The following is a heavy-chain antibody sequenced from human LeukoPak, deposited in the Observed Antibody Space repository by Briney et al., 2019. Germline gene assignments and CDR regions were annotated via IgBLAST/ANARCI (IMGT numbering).Heavy chain of an antibody. D-gene: IGHD2-21*02. V-gene: IGHV1-69*05. CDR1: GGTFSSYA. CDR3: ARAGSPPVTDYYFDY. Sequence: SVKVSCKASGGTFSSYAISWVRQAPGQGLEWMGGIIPIFGTANYAQKLQGRVTITTDESTGTAYMELSSLRSEDTAVYYCARAGSPPVTDYYFDYWGQGTLVTVSS. CDR2: IIPIFGTA. J-gene: IGHJ4*02.